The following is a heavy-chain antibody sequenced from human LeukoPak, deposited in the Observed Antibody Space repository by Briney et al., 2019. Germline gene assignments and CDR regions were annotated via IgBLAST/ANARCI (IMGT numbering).Heavy chain of an antibody. J-gene: IGHJ4*02. CDR2: IYYSVNT. CDR1: GGSISSSSYY. V-gene: IGHV4-39*01. Sequence: PSETLSLTCTVSGGSISSSSYYWGWIRQPPGKGLEWIGSIYYSVNTYYNPSLKSRVTISVDTSKNQFSLKLSSVTAADTAVYHCASGASETDYWGQGTLVTVSS. D-gene: IGHD1-14*01. CDR3: ASGASETDY.